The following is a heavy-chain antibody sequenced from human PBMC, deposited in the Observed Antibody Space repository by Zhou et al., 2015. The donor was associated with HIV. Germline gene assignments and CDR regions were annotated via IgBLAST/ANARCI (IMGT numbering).Heavy chain of an antibody. CDR1: GFTFSYYS. V-gene: IGHV3-21*01. Sequence: EVEVVESGGRLVKSGGSLRLSCVGSGFTFSYYSMNWVRQAPGKGLEWVSFISGDGNYKYYLESVKGRFTISRDNAKNSLHLQMNNLRDEDTAVYYCVTDEDGDLDFDYWGQGTLVTVSS. J-gene: IGHJ4*02. CDR3: VTDEDGDLDFDY. CDR2: ISGDGNYK. D-gene: IGHD4-17*01.